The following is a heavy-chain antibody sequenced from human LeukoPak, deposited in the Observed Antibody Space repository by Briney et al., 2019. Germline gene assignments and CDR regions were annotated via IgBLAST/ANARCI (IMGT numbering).Heavy chain of an antibody. V-gene: IGHV3-7*01. D-gene: IGHD1-26*01. CDR2: IKQDGSDK. J-gene: IGHJ4*02. CDR3: ARDIGPTDY. Sequence: CVANIKQDGSDKYYVFSVNGRFTISRDNAKNSLYLQMNSLGAEDTAVYYCARDIGPTDYWGQGTLVTVSS.